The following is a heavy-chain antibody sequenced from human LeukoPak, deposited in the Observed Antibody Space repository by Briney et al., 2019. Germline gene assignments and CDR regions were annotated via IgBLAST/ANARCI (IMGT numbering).Heavy chain of an antibody. CDR2: ISSTRNHI. D-gene: IGHD5-24*01. CDR3: VGWGGGAGGRGGYKVDY. CDR1: GYTFSTYT. Sequence: GGSLRLSCVPSGYTFSTYTVNWVRQAPGRGRECVSSISSTRNHIYYTDSLKGRYTLSRDNAKNSLYLQVNSVRAEDTGVYNCVGWGGGAGGRGGYKVDYWGQGTLVTVSS. J-gene: IGHJ4*02. V-gene: IGHV3-21*01.